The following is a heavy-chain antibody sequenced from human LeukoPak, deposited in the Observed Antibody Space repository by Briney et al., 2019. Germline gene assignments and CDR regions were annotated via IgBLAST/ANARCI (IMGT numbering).Heavy chain of an antibody. Sequence: GGSLRLSCAASGFTFSSYGMHWVRQAPGKGLEWVAFIRYDGSNKYYADSVKGRFTISRDNSKNTLYLEMNSLRGEDMAVYYCAKSHVIASYVGDYWGQGTLVTVSS. CDR3: AKSHVIASYVGDY. CDR1: GFTFSSYG. J-gene: IGHJ4*02. V-gene: IGHV3-30*02. D-gene: IGHD2-21*01. CDR2: IRYDGSNK.